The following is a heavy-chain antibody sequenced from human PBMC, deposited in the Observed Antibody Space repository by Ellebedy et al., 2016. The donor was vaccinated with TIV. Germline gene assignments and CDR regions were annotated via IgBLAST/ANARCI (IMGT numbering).Heavy chain of an antibody. CDR2: IKQDGSEK. J-gene: IGHJ4*02. V-gene: IGHV3-7*03. CDR1: GFTFSSDW. Sequence: PGGSLRLSCAAAGFTFSSDWMSWVRQAPGKGPEWVANIKQDGSEKYYVESVKGRFSISRDNAKNSLYLQMNSLRAEDTAVYYCAREPPPVSSRFDHWGQGTLVTVSS. D-gene: IGHD6-13*01. CDR3: AREPPPVSSRFDH.